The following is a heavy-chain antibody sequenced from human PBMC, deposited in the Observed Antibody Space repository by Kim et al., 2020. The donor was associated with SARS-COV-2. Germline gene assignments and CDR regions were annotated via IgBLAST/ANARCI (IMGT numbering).Heavy chain of an antibody. CDR2: IYYSGGTT. Sequence: SETLSLTCTVSGDSNSGSYYYWGWIRQPPGKGLEWIGTIYYSGGTTYSNPPLKSRVTISVDTSKNQFYLQLSSVTPADTAVYYCAGRGYFDSRGTYYFDYWGRGTLVTVSS. CDR3: AGRGYFDSRGTYYFDY. D-gene: IGHD3-22*01. CDR1: GDSNSGSYYY. J-gene: IGHJ4*02. V-gene: IGHV4-39*01.